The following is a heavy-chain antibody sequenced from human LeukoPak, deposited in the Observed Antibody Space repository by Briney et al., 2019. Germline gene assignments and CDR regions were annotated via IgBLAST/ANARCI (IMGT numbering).Heavy chain of an antibody. Sequence: GASVKVSCKASGYTFTGYYMHWVRQAPGQGLEWMGWINPNSGGTNYAQKFQGRVTMTRDTSISTAYMELSRLRSDDTAVYYCARDLGDYSNYESWFDPWGQGTLVTVSS. CDR2: INPNSGGT. CDR1: GYTFTGYY. CDR3: ARDLGDYSNYESWFDP. V-gene: IGHV1-2*02. D-gene: IGHD4-11*01. J-gene: IGHJ5*02.